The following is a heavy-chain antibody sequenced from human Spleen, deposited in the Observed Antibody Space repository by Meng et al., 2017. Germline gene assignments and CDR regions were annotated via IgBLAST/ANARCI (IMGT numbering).Heavy chain of an antibody. J-gene: IGHJ4*02. CDR2: IYYSGST. V-gene: IGHV4-61*01. CDR1: GGSVSSGSYY. D-gene: IGHD1-20*01. CDR3: ARENNWNYFDY. Sequence: VQLQGSGPGLVRPSETLSLTCTVSGGSVSSGSYYWSWIRQPPGKGLEWIGYIYYSGSTNYNPSLKSRVTISVDTSKNQFSLKLSSVTAADTAVYYCARENNWNYFDYWGQGTLVTVSS.